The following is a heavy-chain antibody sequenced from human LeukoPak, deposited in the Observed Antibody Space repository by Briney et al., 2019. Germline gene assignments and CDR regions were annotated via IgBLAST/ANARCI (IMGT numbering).Heavy chain of an antibody. J-gene: IGHJ6*02. CDR2: ISGSGGST. CDR3: AKEGSSGWVYYYYYGMDV. V-gene: IGHV3-23*01. Sequence: PGGSLRLSCAASGFTFSSYAMSWVRQAPGRGLEWVSAISGSGGSTYYADSVKGRFTISRDNSKNTLYLQMNSLRAEDTAVYYCAKEGSSGWVYYYYYGMDVWGQGTTATVSS. D-gene: IGHD6-19*01. CDR1: GFTFSSYA.